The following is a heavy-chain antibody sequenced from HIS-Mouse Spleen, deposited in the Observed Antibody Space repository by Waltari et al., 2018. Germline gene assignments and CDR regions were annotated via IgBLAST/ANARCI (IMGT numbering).Heavy chain of an antibody. V-gene: IGHV3-21*01. CDR1: GFTFSSNS. CDR3: ARDQGGPAGYYGMDV. D-gene: IGHD6-25*01. J-gene: IGHJ6*02. Sequence: EVQLVESGGGLVKPGGSLRLPCAASGFTFSSNSSNGGREAPGKGLEWVSSISSSSSYIYYADSVKGRFTISRDNAKNSLYLQMNSLRAEDTAVYYCARDQGGPAGYYGMDVWGQGTTVTVSS. CDR2: ISSSSSYI.